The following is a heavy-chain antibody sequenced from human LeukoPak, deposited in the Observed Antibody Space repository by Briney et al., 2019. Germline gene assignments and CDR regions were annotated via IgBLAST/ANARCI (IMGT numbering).Heavy chain of an antibody. CDR3: ARENYYGDYVKLFDY. V-gene: IGHV4-59*12. Sequence: PSETLSLTCTVSGGSISSYYWSWIRQPPGKGLEWIGYIYYSGSTNYNPSLKSRVTISVDTSKNQFSLKLSSVTAADTAVYYCARENYYGDYVKLFDYWGQGTLVTVSS. CDR2: IYYSGST. D-gene: IGHD4-17*01. J-gene: IGHJ4*02. CDR1: GGSISSYY.